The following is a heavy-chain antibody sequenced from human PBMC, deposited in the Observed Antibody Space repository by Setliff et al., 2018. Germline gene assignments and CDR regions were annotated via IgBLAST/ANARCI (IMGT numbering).Heavy chain of an antibody. J-gene: IGHJ3*02. D-gene: IGHD5-12*01. Sequence: LRLSCAASGFTFSSYWMHWVRQAPGKGLVWVSRINSDGSSTSYADSVKGRFTISRDNAKNTLYLQMNSLRAEDTAVYYCARVGLSRHGYNFWAFDIWGQGTMVTVSS. CDR1: GFTFSSYW. CDR3: ARVGLSRHGYNFWAFDI. V-gene: IGHV3-74*01. CDR2: INSDGSST.